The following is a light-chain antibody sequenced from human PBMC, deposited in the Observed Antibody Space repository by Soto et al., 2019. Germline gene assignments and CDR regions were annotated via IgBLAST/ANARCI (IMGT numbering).Light chain of an antibody. CDR3: SSYTRSSTEV. V-gene: IGLV2-14*02. CDR1: SSDIGSYNL. Sequence: QSALTQPASVSGSPEQSITISCTGTSSDIGSYNLVSWYQQHPGKAPKVMIYEATKRPSGVSNRFSGSKSGNTASLTISGLQAEDEADYYCSSYTRSSTEVFGTGTKVTVL. J-gene: IGLJ1*01. CDR2: EAT.